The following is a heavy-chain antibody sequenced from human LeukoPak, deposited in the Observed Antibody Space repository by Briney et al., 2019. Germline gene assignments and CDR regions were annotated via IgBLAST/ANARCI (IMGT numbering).Heavy chain of an antibody. CDR3: ARDRDTAMVTGSDY. CDR1: GYTFTNYG. J-gene: IGHJ4*02. Sequence: ASVKVSCKASGYTFTNYGIRWLRQAPGQGLAGMGWISAYNGNTNYAQKFQGRVTMTTDTSTSTAYMELRSLRSDDTAVYYCARDRDTAMVTGSDYWGQGTLVTVSS. V-gene: IGHV1-18*04. D-gene: IGHD5-18*01. CDR2: ISAYNGNT.